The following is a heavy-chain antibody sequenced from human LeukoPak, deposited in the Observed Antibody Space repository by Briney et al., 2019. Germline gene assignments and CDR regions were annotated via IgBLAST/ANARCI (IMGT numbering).Heavy chain of an antibody. V-gene: IGHV3-23*01. J-gene: IGHJ4*02. CDR2: VSTSGDTT. CDR1: GFTFSSFP. CDR3: AKDRGY. Sequence: GGSLSFSCAASGFTFSSFPLTWVHQAPGKGLEWVSAVSTSGDTTYYADSVKGRFTISRDSSKNTLYLQMNSLRDEDTAVYYCAKDRGYWGQGTLVTVSS.